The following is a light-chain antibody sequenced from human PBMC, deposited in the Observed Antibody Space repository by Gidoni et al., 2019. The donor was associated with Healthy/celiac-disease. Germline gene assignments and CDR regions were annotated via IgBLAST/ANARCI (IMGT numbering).Light chain of an antibody. Sequence: EIVLTQSPGTLSLSPGERATLSCRASQSVSSSYLAWYQQKPGQAPRPLIYGASSRATGIPDRFSGSGSVTDFTLTISRLEPEDFAVYYCQQYGSSRVTFGQGTKVEIK. CDR3: QQYGSSRVT. CDR1: QSVSSSY. V-gene: IGKV3-20*01. CDR2: GAS. J-gene: IGKJ1*01.